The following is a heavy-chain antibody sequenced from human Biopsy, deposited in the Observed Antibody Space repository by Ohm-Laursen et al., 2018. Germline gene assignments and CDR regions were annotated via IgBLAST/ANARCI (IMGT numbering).Heavy chain of an antibody. CDR1: GGTFSNYG. CDR3: ARDPHGEGRDYGSYFDY. D-gene: IGHD4-17*01. V-gene: IGHV1-18*01. CDR2: ISAYNGHT. Sequence: GASVKVSCKAPGGTFSNYGVNWVRQAPGQGLEWMGWISAYNGHTKFARKFQDRVTMTTDTSTTTAYMDLRSLRSDDTAVYYCARDPHGEGRDYGSYFDYWGQGTLVTVSS. J-gene: IGHJ4*02.